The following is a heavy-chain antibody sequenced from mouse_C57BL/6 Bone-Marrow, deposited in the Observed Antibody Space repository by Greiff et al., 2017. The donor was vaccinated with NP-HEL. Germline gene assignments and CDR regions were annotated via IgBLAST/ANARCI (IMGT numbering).Heavy chain of an antibody. CDR2: ILPGSGST. CDR3: ANLYYGYDIYAMDY. V-gene: IGHV1-9*01. CDR1: GYTFTGYW. J-gene: IGHJ4*01. Sequence: QVQLQQSGAELMKPGASVKLSCKATGYTFTGYWIEWVKQRPGHGLEWIGEILPGSGSTNYTEKFKGKATFTADTSSNTAYMQLSSLTTEDSAIYYCANLYYGYDIYAMDYWGQGTSVTVSS. D-gene: IGHD2-2*01.